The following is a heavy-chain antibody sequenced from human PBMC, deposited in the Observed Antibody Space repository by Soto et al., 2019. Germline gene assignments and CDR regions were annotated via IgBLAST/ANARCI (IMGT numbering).Heavy chain of an antibody. J-gene: IGHJ6*02. CDR3: AKQTLYCSSTSCYHYYYYGMDV. Sequence: GGSLRLSCAASGFTFSSYGMHWVRQAPGKGLEWVAVISYDGSNKYYADSVKGRFTISRDNSKNTLYLQMNSLIAEDTAVYYCAKQTLYCSSTSCYHYYYYGMDVWGQGTTVTVSS. CDR1: GFTFSSYG. CDR2: ISYDGSNK. D-gene: IGHD2-2*01. V-gene: IGHV3-30*18.